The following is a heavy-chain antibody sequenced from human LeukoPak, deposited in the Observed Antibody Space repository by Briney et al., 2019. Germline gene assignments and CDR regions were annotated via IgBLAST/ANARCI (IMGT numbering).Heavy chain of an antibody. CDR3: AKDLRWKWELPNFDY. J-gene: IGHJ4*02. CDR1: GFTVSSSY. Sequence: GGSLRLSCAASGFTVSSSYMNWVRQAPGKGLEWVSLIYGGGSTYYADSVKGRFTISRDNSKNTLYLQMNSLGAEDTAVYYCAKDLRWKWELPNFDYWGQGTLVTVSS. V-gene: IGHV3-53*01. D-gene: IGHD1-26*01. CDR2: IYGGGST.